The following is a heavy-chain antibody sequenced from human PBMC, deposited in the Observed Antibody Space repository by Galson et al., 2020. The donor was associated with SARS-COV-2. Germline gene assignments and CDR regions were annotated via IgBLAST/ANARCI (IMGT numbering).Heavy chain of an antibody. CDR1: GYTLTELS. V-gene: IGHV1-24*01. Sequence: GASVKVSCKVSGYTLTELSMHWVRQAPGKGLEWMGGFDPEDGETIYAQKFQGRVTMTEDTSTDTAYMELSSLRSEDTAVYYCATPPALTTVETNNWFDPWGQGTLVTVSS. J-gene: IGHJ5*02. CDR3: ATPPALTTVETNNWFDP. D-gene: IGHD4-17*01. CDR2: FDPEDGET.